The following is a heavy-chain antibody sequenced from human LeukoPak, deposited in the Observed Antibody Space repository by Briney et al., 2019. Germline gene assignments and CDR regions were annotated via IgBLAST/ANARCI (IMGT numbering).Heavy chain of an antibody. J-gene: IGHJ5*02. V-gene: IGHV4-59*11. CDR3: ARGEDFKSSRFDP. CDR2: IYCSGTI. Sequence: SETLSLTCTVSGGSISGHYWYWIRQPPGTGLEWIGYIYCSGTIKYNPSLKSRVTISVDTSKNQFSLKLNSLTAADTAVYYCARGEDFKSSRFDPWGQGILVTVSS. D-gene: IGHD1-26*01. CDR1: GGSISGHY.